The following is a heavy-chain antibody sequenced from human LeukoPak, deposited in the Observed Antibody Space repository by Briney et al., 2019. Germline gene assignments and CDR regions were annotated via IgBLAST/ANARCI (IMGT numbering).Heavy chain of an antibody. D-gene: IGHD3-9*01. J-gene: IGHJ5*02. Sequence: PSETLSLTCTVSGGSISSSSYYWGWIRQPPGKGLEWTGSIYYSGSTYYNPSLKSRVTISVDTSKNQFSLKLSSVTAADTAVYYCARHGGGIDWLLPNWFDPWGQGTLVTVSS. CDR2: IYYSGST. V-gene: IGHV4-39*01. CDR3: ARHGGGIDWLLPNWFDP. CDR1: GGSISSSSYY.